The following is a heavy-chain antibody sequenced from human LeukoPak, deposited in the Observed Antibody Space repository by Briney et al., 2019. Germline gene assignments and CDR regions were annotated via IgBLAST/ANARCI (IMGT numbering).Heavy chain of an antibody. Sequence: ASVKVSCKASGYTFTSYDINWVRQATGQGLEWMGWMNPNSGNTGYAQKFQGRVTMTRNTSISTAYMELSSLRSEDTAVYYCAPRAYCSGGSCHRYYYYMDVWGKGTTVTISS. J-gene: IGHJ6*03. CDR3: APRAYCSGGSCHRYYYYMDV. D-gene: IGHD2-15*01. V-gene: IGHV1-8*01. CDR1: GYTFTSYD. CDR2: MNPNSGNT.